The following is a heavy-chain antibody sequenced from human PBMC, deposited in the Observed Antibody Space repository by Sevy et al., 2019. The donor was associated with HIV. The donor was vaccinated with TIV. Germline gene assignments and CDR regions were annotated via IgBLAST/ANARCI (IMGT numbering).Heavy chain of an antibody. CDR2: ISWNSGII. V-gene: IGHV3-9*01. CDR1: GFTFDDYA. D-gene: IGHD6-19*01. CDR3: AKETNSIAVAGTFYYYYGMDV. J-gene: IGHJ6*02. Sequence: GGSLRLSCAASGFTFDDYAMHWVRQAPGKGLEWVSGISWNSGIIGYADSVKGRFAISRDKAKNSRYQQMNSLRAEDTALYYCAKETNSIAVAGTFYYYYGMDVWGQGTTVTVSS.